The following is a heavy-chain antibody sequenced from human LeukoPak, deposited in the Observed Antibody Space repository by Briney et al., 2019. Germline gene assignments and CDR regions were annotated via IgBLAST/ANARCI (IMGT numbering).Heavy chain of an antibody. CDR3: TVATETTFDH. D-gene: IGHD4-17*01. Sequence: GGSLRLSCAASGFTFSHLAMYWVRQAPGKGLECVSLISDDTYTKYYADSVKGRFIISRDNSKNMLYLQMNGLGTDDSALYYCTVATETTFDHWGQGSLVTVSS. CDR1: GFTFSHLA. J-gene: IGHJ4*02. V-gene: IGHV3-30*04. CDR2: ISDDTYTK.